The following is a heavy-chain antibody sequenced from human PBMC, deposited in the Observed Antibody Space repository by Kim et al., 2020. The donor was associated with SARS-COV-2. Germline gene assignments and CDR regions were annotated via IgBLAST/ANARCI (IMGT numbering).Heavy chain of an antibody. D-gene: IGHD3-10*01. CDR3: ARGGVQGVIRY. V-gene: IGHV1-3*01. J-gene: IGHJ4*02. Sequence: ASVKVSCKASGYTFTSYAMHWVRQAPGQRLEWMGWINAGNGNTKYSQKFQGRVTIARDTSASTAYMELSSLRSEDTAVYYCARGGVQGVIRYWGQGTLVTVSS. CDR1: GYTFTSYA. CDR2: INAGNGNT.